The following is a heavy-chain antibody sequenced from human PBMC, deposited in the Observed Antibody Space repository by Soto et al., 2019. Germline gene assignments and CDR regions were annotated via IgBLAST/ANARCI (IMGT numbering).Heavy chain of an antibody. D-gene: IGHD1-26*01. CDR1: GGTFSSYA. V-gene: IGHV1-69*13. CDR3: ARDFSSWVGLQVGANEWNWFDP. J-gene: IGHJ5*02. Sequence: SVKVSCKASGGTFSSYAISWVRQAPGQGLEWMGGIIPIFGTANYAQKFQGRVTITADESTSTAYMELSSLRSEDTAVYYCARDFSSWVGLQVGANEWNWFDPWGQGTLVTVSS. CDR2: IIPIFGTA.